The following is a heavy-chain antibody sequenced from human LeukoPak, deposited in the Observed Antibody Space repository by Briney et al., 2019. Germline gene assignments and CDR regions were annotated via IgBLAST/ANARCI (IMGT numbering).Heavy chain of an antibody. CDR1: GFTFSSYE. V-gene: IGHV3-48*03. CDR3: ARDPYSGGYWNYHYYYMDV. Sequence: GGSLRLSCAASGFTFSSYEMNWVRQAPGKGLEWVSYISSSGSTIYYADSVKGRFTISRDNAKNSLYLQMNSLTAEDTAVYYCARDPYSGGYWNYHYYYMDVWGKGTTVTISS. CDR2: ISSSGSTI. J-gene: IGHJ6*03. D-gene: IGHD1-26*01.